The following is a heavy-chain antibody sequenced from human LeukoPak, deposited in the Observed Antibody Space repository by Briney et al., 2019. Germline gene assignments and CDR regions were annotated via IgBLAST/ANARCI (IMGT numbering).Heavy chain of an antibody. V-gene: IGHV4-59*01. D-gene: IGHD3-3*01. CDR2: IYYSGST. Sequence: SETLSLTCAVYGGSFSGYYWSWIRQPPGKGLEWIGYIYYSGSTNYNPSLKSRVTISVDTSKNQFSLKLSSVTAADTAVYYCARGALITIPCAFDIWGQGTMVTVSS. J-gene: IGHJ3*02. CDR3: ARGALITIPCAFDI. CDR1: GGSFSGYY.